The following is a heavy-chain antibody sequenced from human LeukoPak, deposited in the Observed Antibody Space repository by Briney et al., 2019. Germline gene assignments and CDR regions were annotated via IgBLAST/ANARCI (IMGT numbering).Heavy chain of an antibody. V-gene: IGHV1-69*06. J-gene: IGHJ4*02. D-gene: IGHD6-19*01. CDR1: GGTFSSYA. CDR2: IIPIFGTA. CDR3: ARDTRIAVARGMFDY. Sequence: ASVKVSCKASGGTFSSYAISWVRQAPGQGLEWMGGIIPIFGTANYAQKFQGRVTITADKSTSTAYMELSSLRSEDTAVYYCARDTRIAVARGMFDYWGQGTLVTVSS.